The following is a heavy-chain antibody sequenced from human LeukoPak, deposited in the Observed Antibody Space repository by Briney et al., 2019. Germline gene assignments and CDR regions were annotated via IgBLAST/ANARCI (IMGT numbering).Heavy chain of an antibody. D-gene: IGHD6-13*01. J-gene: IGHJ3*02. V-gene: IGHV3-21*01. CDR2: ISSSSSFI. CDR3: ARDVLIAADGVIRLDAFDI. CDR1: GFTFSSYN. Sequence: GGSLRLSCAASGFTFSSYNMNWVRQTPGKGLEWVSSISSSSSFIYYADSVKGRFTIFRDNAKNSLYLQMNSLRAEDTAVYYCARDVLIAADGVIRLDAFDIWGQGTVVTVSS.